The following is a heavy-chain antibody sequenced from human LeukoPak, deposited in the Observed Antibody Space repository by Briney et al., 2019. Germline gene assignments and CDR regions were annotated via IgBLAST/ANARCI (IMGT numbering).Heavy chain of an antibody. CDR1: GYTFTSYD. CDR3: ARLEMATITLAFDI. CDR2: MNPNSGNT. D-gene: IGHD5-24*01. Sequence: GASVKVSCKASGYTFTSYDINWVRQATGQGLEWMGWMNPNSGNTSYAKKFQGRVTMTRDTSISTAYMELRSLGSDATAADYCARLEMATITLAFDIWGEGTKVTVSS. V-gene: IGHV1-8*02. J-gene: IGHJ3*02.